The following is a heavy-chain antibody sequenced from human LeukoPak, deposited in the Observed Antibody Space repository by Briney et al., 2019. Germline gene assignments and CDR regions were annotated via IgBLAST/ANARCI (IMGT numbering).Heavy chain of an antibody. Sequence: GESLKISCKGSGYTFTSYWIGWVRQMPGKGLEWMGIIYPGDSDTRYSPSFQGQVTMSADKSSSTAYLQWSSLKASDTAMYYCGRHTGYSNFDYWGQGTLVTVSS. CDR1: GYTFTSYW. CDR2: IYPGDSDT. CDR3: GRHTGYSNFDY. V-gene: IGHV5-51*01. D-gene: IGHD6-13*01. J-gene: IGHJ4*02.